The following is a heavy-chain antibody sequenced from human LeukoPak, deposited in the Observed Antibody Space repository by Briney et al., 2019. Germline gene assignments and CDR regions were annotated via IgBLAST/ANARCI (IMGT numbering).Heavy chain of an antibody. Sequence: GASVKVSCKASGYTFTSYGISWVRQAPGQGLEWMGGIIPIFGTANYAQKFQGRVTITADESTSTAYMELSSLRSEDTAVYYCARRPYCGGDCYSPFDAFDIWGQGTMVTVSS. CDR1: GYTFTSYG. CDR3: ARRPYCGGDCYSPFDAFDI. D-gene: IGHD2-21*02. V-gene: IGHV1-69*13. CDR2: IIPIFGTA. J-gene: IGHJ3*02.